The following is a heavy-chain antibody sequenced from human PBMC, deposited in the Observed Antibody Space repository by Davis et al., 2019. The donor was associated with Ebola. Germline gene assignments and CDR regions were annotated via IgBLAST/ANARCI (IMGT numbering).Heavy chain of an antibody. CDR1: GFTFSSYG. CDR3: AKDHAEYSSSPFDY. V-gene: IGHV3-30*02. Sequence: GESLKISCAASGFTFSSYGMHWVRQAPGKGLEWVAFIRYDGSNKYYADSVKGRFTISRDNSKNTLYLQMNSLRAEDTAVYYCAKDHAEYSSSPFDYWGQGTLVTVSS. CDR2: IRYDGSNK. J-gene: IGHJ4*02. D-gene: IGHD6-6*01.